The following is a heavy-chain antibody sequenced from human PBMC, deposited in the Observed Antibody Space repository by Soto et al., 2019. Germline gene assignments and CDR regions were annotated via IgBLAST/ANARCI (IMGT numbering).Heavy chain of an antibody. CDR1: GFTFGVYA. D-gene: IGHD3-3*01. CDR3: TSDPGDDFWSGQSGWFDP. J-gene: IGHJ5*02. V-gene: IGHV3-49*03. Sequence: PGGSLRLSCTASGFTFGVYAMSWFRQAPGKGLEWVGFIRSKAYGGTTEYAASVKGRFTISRDDSKSIAYLQMNSLKTEDTAVYYCTSDPGDDFWSGQSGWFDPWGQGTLVTVSS. CDR2: IRSKAYGGTT.